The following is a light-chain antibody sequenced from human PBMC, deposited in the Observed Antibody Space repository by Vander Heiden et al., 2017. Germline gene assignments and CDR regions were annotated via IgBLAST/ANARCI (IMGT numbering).Light chain of an antibody. CDR3: QSFDSSLSGYV. CDR2: GDT. J-gene: IGLJ1*01. Sequence: QSVLTQPPSVPGAPGQRVTISCTGSSSNIGAGYDVCWYQHLPGTVPKLLIYGDTNRPSGVPDRFSGSKSATSASLAITGLQAEDEADYYCQSFDSSLSGYVFGTGTKVTVL. CDR1: SSNIGAGYD. V-gene: IGLV1-40*01.